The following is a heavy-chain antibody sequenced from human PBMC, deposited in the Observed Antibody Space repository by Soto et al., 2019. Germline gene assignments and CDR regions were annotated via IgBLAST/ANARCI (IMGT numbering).Heavy chain of an antibody. D-gene: IGHD4-17*01. J-gene: IGHJ4*02. CDR1: GFTFSSYG. Sequence: QVQLVESGGGVVQPGRSLRLSCAASGFTFSSYGMHWVRQAPGKGLEWVAVISYDGSNKYYADSVKGRFTISRDNSKNTLYLQMNSLRAEDTAVYYGAKERFSSFDYWGQGTLVTVSS. CDR2: ISYDGSNK. V-gene: IGHV3-30*18. CDR3: AKERFSSFDY.